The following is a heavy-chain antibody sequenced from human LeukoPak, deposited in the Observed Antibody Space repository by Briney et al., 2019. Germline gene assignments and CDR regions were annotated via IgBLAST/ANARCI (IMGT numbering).Heavy chain of an antibody. Sequence: PGGSLRLSCAASGFTFSSYWMSWVRQAPGKGLEWVANIKQDGSEKYYVDSVKGRFTISRDNAKNSLYLQMNSLRAEDTAVYYCERDPLRLGELSDGVDYWGQGTLVTVSS. V-gene: IGHV3-7*01. CDR3: ERDPLRLGELSDGVDY. J-gene: IGHJ4*02. CDR2: IKQDGSEK. CDR1: GFTFSSYW. D-gene: IGHD3-16*02.